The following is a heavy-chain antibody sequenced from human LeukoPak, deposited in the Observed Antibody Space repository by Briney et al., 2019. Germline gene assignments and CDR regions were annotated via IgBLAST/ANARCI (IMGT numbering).Heavy chain of an antibody. V-gene: IGHV3-64D*06. J-gene: IGHJ4*02. CDR2: ISNNEVVT. CDR1: GFTFSNYA. Sequence: QPGGSLRLSCSASGFTFSNYAIHWVRQTPGKGLEYVSAISNNEVVTYYADSVKGRFTISRDNSKNRAYLQMSSLRAEDTAMYYCVNGAATGLIDYWGQGTLVTVSS. D-gene: IGHD2-15*01. CDR3: VNGAATGLIDY.